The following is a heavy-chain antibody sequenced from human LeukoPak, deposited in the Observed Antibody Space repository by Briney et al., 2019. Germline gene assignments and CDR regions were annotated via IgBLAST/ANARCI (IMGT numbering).Heavy chain of an antibody. J-gene: IGHJ6*03. CDR2: IYYSGST. CDR1: GGSISSSSYY. CDR3: AREGSGSYYYYYYYMDV. V-gene: IGHV4-39*07. Sequence: SETLSLTCTVSGGSISSSSYYWGWIRQPPGKGLEWIGSIYYSGSTYYNPSLKSRVTISVDTSKNQFSLKLGSVTAADTAVYYCAREGSGSYYYYYYYMDVWGKGTTVTVSS. D-gene: IGHD3-10*01.